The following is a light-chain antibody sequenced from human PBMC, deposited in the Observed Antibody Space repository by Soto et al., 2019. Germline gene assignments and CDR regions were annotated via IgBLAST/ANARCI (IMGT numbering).Light chain of an antibody. V-gene: IGLV2-14*01. J-gene: IGLJ1*01. CDR1: SSDVGGYNY. CDR2: DAS. CDR3: SSYTTSNTRQIV. Sequence: QSVLTQPASVSGSPGQSITISCTGTSSDVGGYNYVSWYQQHPGKAPKFMIYDASNRPSGVSNRFSGSNSGNTASLTISGLQAEDEADYYCSSYTTSNTRQIVFGTGTKVTVL.